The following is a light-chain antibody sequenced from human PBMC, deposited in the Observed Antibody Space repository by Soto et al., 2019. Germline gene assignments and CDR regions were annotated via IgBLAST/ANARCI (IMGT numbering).Light chain of an antibody. CDR3: QQYGSSRLT. CDR2: GAS. V-gene: IGKV3-20*01. J-gene: IGKJ4*01. CDR1: QSVSSSY. Sequence: EIVLTQSPGTLCLSPGERATLSCRASQSVSSSYLAWYQQKPGQAPRLLIYGASNRATGIPDRFSGSGSGTDFTLTISRLEPEDFAVYYCQQYGSSRLTFGGGTKVDIK.